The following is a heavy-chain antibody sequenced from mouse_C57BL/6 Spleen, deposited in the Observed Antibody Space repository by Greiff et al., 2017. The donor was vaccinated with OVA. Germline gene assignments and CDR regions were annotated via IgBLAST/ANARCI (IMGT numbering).Heavy chain of an antibody. CDR3: ARSDYGSSYDYYYAMDY. CDR2: IDPNSGGT. CDR1: GYTFTSYW. Sequence: QVQLQQPGAELVKPGASVKLSCKASGYTFTSYWMHWVKQRPGRGLEWIGRIDPNSGGTKYNEKFKSKATLTVDKPSSTAYRQLSSLLSEDSAVYYGARSDYGSSYDYYYAMDYWGQGTSVTVSS. V-gene: IGHV1-72*01. D-gene: IGHD1-1*01. J-gene: IGHJ4*01.